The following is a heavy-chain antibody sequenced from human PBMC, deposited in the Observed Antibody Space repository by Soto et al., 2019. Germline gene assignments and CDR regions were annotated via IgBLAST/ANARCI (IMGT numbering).Heavy chain of an antibody. V-gene: IGHV1-69*06. D-gene: IGHD6-13*01. CDR3: ERSIAAAGLYYYGMDV. CDR1: GGTFSSYA. Sequence: QVQLVQSGAEVKKPGSSVKVSCKASGGTFSSYAISWVRQAPGQGLEWMGGIIPIFGTANYAQKFQGRVTITADKSQSTAYMELSSLRSEDTAVYYCERSIAAAGLYYYGMDVWGQGTTVTVS. CDR2: IIPIFGTA. J-gene: IGHJ6*01.